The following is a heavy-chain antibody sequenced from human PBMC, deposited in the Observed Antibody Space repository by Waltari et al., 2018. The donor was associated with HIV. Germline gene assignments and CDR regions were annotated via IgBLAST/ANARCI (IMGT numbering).Heavy chain of an antibody. Sequence: QVQLVQSGAEVKKPRSSVKVSCKASGGQFVSHNINWVRQAPGQGLEWMGRAIPMFGTANYAQKFQGRVTITADKSTSTAYMELNGLRFDDTAVYYCASARETMGVDFDSWGQGTLVTVS. D-gene: IGHD3-10*01. CDR1: GGQFVSHN. CDR3: ASARETMGVDFDS. V-gene: IGHV1-69*08. J-gene: IGHJ5*01. CDR2: AIPMFGTA.